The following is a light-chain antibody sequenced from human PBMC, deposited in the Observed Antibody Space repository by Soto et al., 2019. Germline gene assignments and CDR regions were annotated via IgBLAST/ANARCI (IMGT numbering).Light chain of an antibody. V-gene: IGKV1-39*01. CDR1: QSISSY. Sequence: DIQMTQSPSTLSASVGDRVTITCRASQSISSYLSWYQQRPGKAPKLLIYAAFNLEAGFPSRFSASKTGTEFNFTISSLQADDLAPYYCQQSFAIPRTFGQGTKL. J-gene: IGKJ1*01. CDR2: AAF. CDR3: QQSFAIPRT.